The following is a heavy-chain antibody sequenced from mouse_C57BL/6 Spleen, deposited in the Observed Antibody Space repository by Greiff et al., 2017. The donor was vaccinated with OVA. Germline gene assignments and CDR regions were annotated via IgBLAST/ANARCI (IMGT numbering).Heavy chain of an antibody. CDR3: ARDSAVVAGDYAMDY. CDR1: GYSITSGYY. Sequence: EVQLVESGPGLVKPSQSLSLTCSVTGYSITSGYYWNWIRQFPGNKLEWMGYISYDGSNNYNPSLKNRISITRDTSKNQFFLKLNSVTTEDTATYYCARDSAVVAGDYAMDYWGQGTSVTVSS. D-gene: IGHD1-1*01. V-gene: IGHV3-6*01. J-gene: IGHJ4*01. CDR2: ISYDGSN.